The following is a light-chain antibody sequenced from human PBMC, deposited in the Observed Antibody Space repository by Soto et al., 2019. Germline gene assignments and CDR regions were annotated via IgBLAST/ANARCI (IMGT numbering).Light chain of an antibody. CDR3: AAWDDSLNGPYV. Sequence: FVLTQPPSASGTPGQRVTISCSGSSSNIGSNTVNWYQQLPGTAPKLLIYSNNQRPSGVPDRFSGSKSGTSASLAISGLQSEDEADYYCAAWDDSLNGPYVFGTGTKVTVL. CDR1: SSNIGSNT. V-gene: IGLV1-44*01. CDR2: SNN. J-gene: IGLJ1*01.